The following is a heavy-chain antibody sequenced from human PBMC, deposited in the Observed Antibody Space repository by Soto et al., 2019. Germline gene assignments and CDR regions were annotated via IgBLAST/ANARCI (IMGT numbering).Heavy chain of an antibody. CDR2: IGTAGDT. J-gene: IGHJ6*02. CDR3: ARESRQQLYYYYGMDV. V-gene: IGHV3-13*01. Sequence: GGSLRLSCAAPEFTFSSYYMHWVRQATGKGLEWVSAIGTAGDTYYPGSVKGRFTISRENAKNSLYLQMNSLRAEDTAVYYCARESRQQLYYYYGMDVWGQGTTVTVSS. CDR1: EFTFSSYY. D-gene: IGHD6-13*01.